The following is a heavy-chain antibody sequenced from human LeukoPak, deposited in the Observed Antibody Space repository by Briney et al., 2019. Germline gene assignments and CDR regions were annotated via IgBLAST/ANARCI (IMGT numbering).Heavy chain of an antibody. CDR2: INTDGSIT. D-gene: IGHD3-16*01. CDR3: ARFHHDSPS. CDR1: GFTFSNYW. J-gene: IGHJ5*02. V-gene: IGHV3-74*01. Sequence: GGSLRLSCVDSGFTFSNYWMYWVRQAPGKGLVWVSRINTDGSITNYADSVRGRFTISRDNAKNTLYLQMNSLRAEDTAVYYCARFHHDSPSWGQGTLVTVSS.